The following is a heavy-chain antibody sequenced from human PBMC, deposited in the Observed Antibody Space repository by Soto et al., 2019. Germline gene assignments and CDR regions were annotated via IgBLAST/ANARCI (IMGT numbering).Heavy chain of an antibody. CDR1: GFTFSSYA. V-gene: IGHV3-23*01. CDR3: GGDIVVVPAANYDY. CDR2: ISGSGGST. Sequence: GGSLRLSCAASGFTFSSYAMSWVRQAPGKGLEWVSAISGSGGSTYYADSVKGRFTISRDNSKNTLYLQMNSLRAEDTAVYYCGGDIVVVPAANYDYWGQGTLVTVSS. D-gene: IGHD2-2*01. J-gene: IGHJ4*02.